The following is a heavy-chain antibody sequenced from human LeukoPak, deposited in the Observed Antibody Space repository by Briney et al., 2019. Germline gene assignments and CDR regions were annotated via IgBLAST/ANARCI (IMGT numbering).Heavy chain of an antibody. V-gene: IGHV1-69*04. J-gene: IGHJ5*02. D-gene: IGHD1-26*01. Sequence: GASVKVSCKASGGTFSSYAISWVRQAPGHGLEWMGRIIPILGIANYAQKFQGRVTITADKSTSTAYMELSSLRSEDTAVYYCATQVGATTDNWFDPWGQGTLVTVSS. CDR1: GGTFSSYA. CDR2: IIPILGIA. CDR3: ATQVGATTDNWFDP.